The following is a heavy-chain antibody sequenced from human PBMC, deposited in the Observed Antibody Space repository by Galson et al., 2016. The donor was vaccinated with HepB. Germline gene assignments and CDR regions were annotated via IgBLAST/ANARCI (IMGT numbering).Heavy chain of an antibody. V-gene: IGHV1-46*01. D-gene: IGHD2-2*01. CDR1: GYTFSDFY. CDR2: INPNTGTS. CDR3: ARGHYSNARPAHY. Sequence: SVKVSCKASGYTFSDFYIHWVRQAPGQGLEWMGIINPNTGTSNYALKFQDRVTMTRDTSTASVYMDLTTLTSEDTAVYCARGHYSNARPAHYWGQGTLVTVSS. J-gene: IGHJ4*02.